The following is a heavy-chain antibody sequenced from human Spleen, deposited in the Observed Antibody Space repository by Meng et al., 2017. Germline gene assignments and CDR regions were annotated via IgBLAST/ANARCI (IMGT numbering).Heavy chain of an antibody. CDR3: ARGFAPVAPGAFDY. V-gene: IGHV4-39*01. J-gene: IGHJ4*02. CDR1: GGSISTSGYY. CDR2: IGHSGIT. D-gene: IGHD2-2*01. Sequence: QPQLQESGPGLVKPSEALSLTCSVSGGSISTSGYYWGWIRQPPGKGLEWIGSIGHSGITYYTPSLKSRVTVSIDTSKSQFSLKLTSVTAADTAVYYCARGFAPVAPGAFDYWGQGALVTVSS.